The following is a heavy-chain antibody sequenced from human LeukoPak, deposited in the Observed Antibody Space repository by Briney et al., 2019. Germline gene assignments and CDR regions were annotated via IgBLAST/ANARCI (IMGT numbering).Heavy chain of an antibody. J-gene: IGHJ3*01. CDR3: ARYHVNYDST. CDR1: GFTFSRYE. CDR2: ISRSGSTK. V-gene: IGHV3-48*03. Sequence: GGSLRLSCAASGFTFSRYEMNWVRQAPGKGLECVAYISRSGSTKYYAGSVKGRFTISMDNAKNSLYLQMNSLRVEDTAVYYCARYHVNYDSTWGQGTMVTVSS. D-gene: IGHD3-22*01.